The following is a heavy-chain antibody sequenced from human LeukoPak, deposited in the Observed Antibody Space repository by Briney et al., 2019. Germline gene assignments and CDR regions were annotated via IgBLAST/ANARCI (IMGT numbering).Heavy chain of an antibody. V-gene: IGHV4-39*01. D-gene: IGHD6-13*01. Sequence: PSETLSLTCTVSGGSISSSSYYWGWIRQPPGKGLEWIGSIYFSGSTYYNPSPKSRVTISVDTSKNQFSLKLRSVTAADTAVYYCERQAPTSSSLYVADQRGRYYFDYWGQGNLVTVSS. CDR3: ERQAPTSSSLYVADQRGRYYFDY. J-gene: IGHJ4*02. CDR2: IYFSGST. CDR1: GGSISSSSYY.